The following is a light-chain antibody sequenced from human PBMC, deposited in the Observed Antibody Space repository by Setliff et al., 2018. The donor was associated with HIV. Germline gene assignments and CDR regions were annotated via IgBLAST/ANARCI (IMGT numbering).Light chain of an antibody. Sequence: AIRITQSPSSLSASTGDRVTITCRASQGISSYLAWYQQKPGKAPKLLIYAASTLQSGVPSRFSGSGSGTDFTLTISCLQSEDFATYYCQQYYSYPRTFSQGTKV. J-gene: IGKJ1*01. V-gene: IGKV1-8*01. CDR1: QGISSY. CDR2: AAS. CDR3: QQYYSYPRT.